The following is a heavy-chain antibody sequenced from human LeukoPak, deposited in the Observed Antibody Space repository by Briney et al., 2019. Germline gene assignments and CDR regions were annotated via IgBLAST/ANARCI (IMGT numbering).Heavy chain of an antibody. V-gene: IGHV1-18*01. Sequence: ATVKVSCKASGYTFTNYGITWVRQAPGQGLEWMGWITTYNGNTNYAQKVQGRVTITTDTSTSTAYMELRSLRSDDTAVYYCARVYYDSSGYYLRTVFHSWGQGTLVTVSS. CDR1: GYTFTNYG. J-gene: IGHJ4*02. D-gene: IGHD3-22*01. CDR3: ARVYYDSSGYYLRTVFHS. CDR2: ITTYNGNT.